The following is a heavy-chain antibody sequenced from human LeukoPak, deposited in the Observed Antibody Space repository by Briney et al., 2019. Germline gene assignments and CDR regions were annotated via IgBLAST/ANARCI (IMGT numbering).Heavy chain of an antibody. Sequence: SETLSLTCTVSGGSISSYYWSWIRQPPGKGLEWIGYIYYSGSTNYNPSLKSRVTISVDTSKNQFSLKLSSVTAADTAVYYCARIHGSGSYEGSLSWGTDYWGQGTLVTVSP. J-gene: IGHJ4*02. D-gene: IGHD3-10*01. CDR1: GGSISSYY. V-gene: IGHV4-59*01. CDR3: ARIHGSGSYEGSLSWGTDY. CDR2: IYYSGST.